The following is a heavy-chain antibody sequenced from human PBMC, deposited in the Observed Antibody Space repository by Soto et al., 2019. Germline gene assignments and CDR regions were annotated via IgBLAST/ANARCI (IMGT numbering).Heavy chain of an antibody. D-gene: IGHD4-17*01. CDR3: ARRGPRQAYGDLFDY. J-gene: IGHJ4*02. Sequence: ASVKVSCTASGYSSTNYGMHWVRQAPGQRLEWMGWINAGSGNTKYSQKFQGRITITRDTSASTVYMELSSLRAEDTAVYYCARRGPRQAYGDLFDYWGQGTLVTVSS. CDR1: GYSSTNYG. V-gene: IGHV1-3*01. CDR2: INAGSGNT.